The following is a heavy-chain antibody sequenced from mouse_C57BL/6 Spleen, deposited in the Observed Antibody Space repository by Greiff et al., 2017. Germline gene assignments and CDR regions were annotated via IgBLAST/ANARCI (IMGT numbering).Heavy chain of an antibody. CDR3: ARGGVPKASRYFDV. D-gene: IGHD5-1*01. Sequence: QVQLKESGAELARPGASVKLSCKASGYTFTSYGISWVKQRTGQGLEWIGEIYPRSGNTYYNEKFKGKATLTADKSSSTAYMELRSLTSEDSAVYFCARGGVPKASRYFDVWGTGTTVTVSS. CDR2: IYPRSGNT. CDR1: GYTFTSYG. J-gene: IGHJ1*03. V-gene: IGHV1-81*01.